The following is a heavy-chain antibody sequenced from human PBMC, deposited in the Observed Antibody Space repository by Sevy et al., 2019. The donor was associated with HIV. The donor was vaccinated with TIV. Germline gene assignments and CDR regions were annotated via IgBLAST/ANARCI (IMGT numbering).Heavy chain of an antibody. Sequence: GESLKISCAASGFTFSSYEMNWVRQAPGKGLEWVSYISSSGSTIYYADSVKGRFTISRDNSKNTLYLQMNSLRAEDTAVYYCATQSGYSTSPGAFDIWGQGTMVTVSS. CDR3: ATQSGYSTSPGAFDI. J-gene: IGHJ3*02. D-gene: IGHD6-6*01. CDR1: GFTFSSYE. V-gene: IGHV3-48*03. CDR2: ISSSGSTI.